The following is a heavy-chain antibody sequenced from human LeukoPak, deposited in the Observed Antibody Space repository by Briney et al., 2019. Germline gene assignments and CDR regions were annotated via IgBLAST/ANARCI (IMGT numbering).Heavy chain of an antibody. CDR2: ISGSGGST. V-gene: IGHV3-23*01. Sequence: GGSLRLSCAASGFSFSNYAMSWVRQAPGKGLEWVSGISGSGGSTYYADPVKGRFTISRDNSKNTLYLQMNSLRAEDTAVYYCAKDKTMGYYGSGSFCFDYWGQGTLVTVSS. CDR1: GFSFSNYA. D-gene: IGHD3-10*01. CDR3: AKDKTMGYYGSGSFCFDY. J-gene: IGHJ4*02.